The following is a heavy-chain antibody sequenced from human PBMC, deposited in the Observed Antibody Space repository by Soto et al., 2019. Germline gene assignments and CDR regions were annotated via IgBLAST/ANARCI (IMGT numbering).Heavy chain of an antibody. D-gene: IGHD3-22*01. V-gene: IGHV1-69*01. CDR3: ARDQYYYDSSGYPGAFDI. J-gene: IGHJ3*02. Sequence: WIRQTPRQGLEWMGGIIPIFGTANYAQKFQGRVTITADESTSTAYMELSSLRSEDTAVYYCARDQYYYDSSGYPGAFDIWGQGTMVTVSS. CDR2: IIPIFGTA.